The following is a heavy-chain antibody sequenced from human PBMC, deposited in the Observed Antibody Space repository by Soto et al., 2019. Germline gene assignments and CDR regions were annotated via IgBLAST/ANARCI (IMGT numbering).Heavy chain of an antibody. CDR3: ARAGAVGAMDY. D-gene: IGHD1-26*01. Sequence: QVQLVQSGAEVKKPGASVKVSCKASGYTFTSYYMHWVRQAPGQGLEWMGIINPSGGSTSYAQKCQGRVTMTRDTSTSTVYMELSSLRSEDTAVYYCARAGAVGAMDYWGQGTLVTVSS. CDR2: INPSGGST. J-gene: IGHJ4*02. V-gene: IGHV1-46*01. CDR1: GYTFTSYY.